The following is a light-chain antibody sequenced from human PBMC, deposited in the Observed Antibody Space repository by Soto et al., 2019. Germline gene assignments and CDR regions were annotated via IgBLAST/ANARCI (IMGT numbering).Light chain of an antibody. CDR2: SNN. CDR1: SSNIGSNT. J-gene: IGLJ2*01. CDR3: AAWEDSLNGPV. V-gene: IGLV1-44*01. Sequence: QTVVTQPPSASGTPGQRVTISCSGSSSNIGSNTVNWYQQLPGTAPKLLIYSNNQRPSGVPDRFSGSKSGTSASLAISGLQSEDEADYYCAAWEDSLNGPVFVGGTKVTVL.